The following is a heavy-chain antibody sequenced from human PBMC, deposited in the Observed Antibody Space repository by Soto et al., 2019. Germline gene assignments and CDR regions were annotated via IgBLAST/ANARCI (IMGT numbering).Heavy chain of an antibody. D-gene: IGHD3-3*01. CDR2: IYHSGST. V-gene: IGHV4-4*02. CDR1: GGSISSSNW. CDR3: ARAFKATIFGRVFWYFDY. Sequence: QVQLQESGPGLVKPSGTLSLTCAVSGGSISSSNWWSWVRQPPGKGLEWIGEIYHSGSTNYNPSLKSRVTISVDKSKNQFSLKLSSVNAADTAVDYCARAFKATIFGRVFWYFDYWGQGTLVTVSS. J-gene: IGHJ4*02.